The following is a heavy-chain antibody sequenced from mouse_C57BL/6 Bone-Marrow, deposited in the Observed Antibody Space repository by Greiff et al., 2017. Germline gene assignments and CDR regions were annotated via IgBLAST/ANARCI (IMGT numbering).Heavy chain of an antibody. J-gene: IGHJ3*01. CDR3: ARGGANWAWFAY. D-gene: IGHD4-1*01. Sequence: VQLQQSGAELARPGASVKLSCKASGYTFTSYGISWVKQRTGQGLEWIGEIYPRSGNTYYNEKVKGKATLTADKSSSTAYMELRSLTSEDSAVYFCARGGANWAWFAYWGKGTLVTVSA. CDR1: GYTFTSYG. V-gene: IGHV1-81*01. CDR2: IYPRSGNT.